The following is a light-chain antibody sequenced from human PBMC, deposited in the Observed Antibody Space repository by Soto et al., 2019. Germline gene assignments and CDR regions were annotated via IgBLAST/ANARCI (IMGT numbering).Light chain of an antibody. V-gene: IGLV1-51*01. Sequence: QSVLTQPPSVSAAPGQKVTISCSGSSSNIENNLVSWYQQLPGTVPKLLIHDNNKRPSGIPDRFSGSKSGTSATLGITGLQAGDEGDYYRATWDSSLSAGVFGGGTKLTVL. CDR3: ATWDSSLSAGV. CDR2: DNN. CDR1: SSNIENNL. J-gene: IGLJ2*01.